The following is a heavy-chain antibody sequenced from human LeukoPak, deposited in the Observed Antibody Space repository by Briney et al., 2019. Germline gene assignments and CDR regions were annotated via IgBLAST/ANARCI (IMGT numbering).Heavy chain of an antibody. Sequence: GGSLRLSCAASGFTFSSYEMNWVRQAPGKGLEWVSYISSSGSTIYYADSVKGRFTISRDNSKSTLSLQMNSLRAEDTAIYYCATYRQVLLPFESWGQGTLVTVSS. J-gene: IGHJ4*02. CDR1: GFTFSSYE. D-gene: IGHD2-8*02. CDR3: ATYRQVLLPFES. V-gene: IGHV3-48*03. CDR2: ISSSGSTI.